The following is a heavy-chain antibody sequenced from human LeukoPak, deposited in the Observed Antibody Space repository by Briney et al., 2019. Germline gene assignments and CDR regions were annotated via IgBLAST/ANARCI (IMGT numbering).Heavy chain of an antibody. Sequence: GGSLRLSCAASGFTFSGSVAMHWVRQPTGKGLEWVGRIRSKSHDYATAYAASVKGRFTISRDDSKNTAYLQMNSLKTEDTALYYCARGGFSMDTGYYYGMDVWGQGTTVTVSS. CDR2: IRSKSHDYAT. CDR3: ARGGFSMDTGYYYGMDV. J-gene: IGHJ6*02. D-gene: IGHD5-18*01. CDR1: GFTFSGSVA. V-gene: IGHV3-73*01.